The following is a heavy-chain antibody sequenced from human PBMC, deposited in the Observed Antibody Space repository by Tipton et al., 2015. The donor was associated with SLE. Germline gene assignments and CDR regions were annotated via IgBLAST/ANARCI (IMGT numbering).Heavy chain of an antibody. J-gene: IGHJ5*02. CDR3: ARQYSSRTRFDP. D-gene: IGHD6-19*01. V-gene: IGHV4-39*07. CDR2: IYYSGST. Sequence: TLSLTCTVSGGSISSSSYYWGWIRQPPGKGLEWIGRIYYSGSTYYNPSLKSRVTISVDTSKNQFSLKLSSVTAADTAVYYCARQYSSRTRFDPWGQGTLVCVSS. CDR1: GGSISSSSYY.